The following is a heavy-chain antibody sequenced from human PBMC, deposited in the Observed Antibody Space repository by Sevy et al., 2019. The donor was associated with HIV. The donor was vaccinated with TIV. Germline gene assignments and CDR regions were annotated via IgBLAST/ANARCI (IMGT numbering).Heavy chain of an antibody. CDR2: INPNSGDT. D-gene: IGHD5-18*01. V-gene: IGHV1-2*02. CDR3: SRDLRLRGYSYGCLDY. J-gene: IGHJ4*02. CDR1: GYTFTGQY. Sequence: ASVKVCCKASGYTFTGQYIHWVRQAPGQGLEWMGWINPNSGDTKYAQEFKGRVTMTRDTSISTAYMELSGLKSDDTAVYYCSRDLRLRGYSYGCLDYRGQGTLVTVSS.